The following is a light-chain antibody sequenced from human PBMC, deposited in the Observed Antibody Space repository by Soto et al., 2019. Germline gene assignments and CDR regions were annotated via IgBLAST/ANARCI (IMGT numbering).Light chain of an antibody. CDR2: AAS. CDR1: QSISNN. Sequence: DIPMTQSPSSLSVSVGDRVTITCRASQSISNNLNWYQQKPGKAPKFLIYAASSLESGVPSRFSGSGSGTDFTLTISNLQPEDFAVYYCQQSFSTPITFGQGTRLEIK. J-gene: IGKJ5*01. CDR3: QQSFSTPIT. V-gene: IGKV1-39*01.